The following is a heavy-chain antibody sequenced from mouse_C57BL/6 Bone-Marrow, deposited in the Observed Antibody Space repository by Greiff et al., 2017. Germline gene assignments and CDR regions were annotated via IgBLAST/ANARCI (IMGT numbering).Heavy chain of an antibody. CDR2: INPGSGGT. D-gene: IGHD1-1*01. J-gene: IGHJ2*01. V-gene: IGHV1-54*01. Sequence: QVQLQQSGAELVRPGTSVKVSCKASGYAFTNYLIEWVKQRPGQGLEWIGVINPGSGGTNYNEKFKGKATLTADKSSSTAYMQLSSLTSEDSAVYFCARSNYGSSPDFDYWGQGTTLTVSS. CDR3: ARSNYGSSPDFDY. CDR1: GYAFTNYL.